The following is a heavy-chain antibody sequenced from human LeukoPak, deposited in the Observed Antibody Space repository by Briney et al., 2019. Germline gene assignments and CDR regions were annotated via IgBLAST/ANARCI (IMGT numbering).Heavy chain of an antibody. CDR2: ISSSGSTI. V-gene: IGHV3-48*03. CDR3: AKATLGGPYYYYGMDV. Sequence: GGSLRLSCAASGFTFSSYEMNWVRQAPGKGLEWVSYISSSGSTIYYADSVKGRFTISRDNAKNSLYLQMNSLRAEDTAVYYCAKATLGGPYYYYGMDVWGQGTTVTVSS. D-gene: IGHD4-23*01. J-gene: IGHJ6*02. CDR1: GFTFSSYE.